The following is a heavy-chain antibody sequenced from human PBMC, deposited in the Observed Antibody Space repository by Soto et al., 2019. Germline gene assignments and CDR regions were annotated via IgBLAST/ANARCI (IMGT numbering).Heavy chain of an antibody. CDR2: IYYSGST. CDR3: ARQKDSSGWYSTFDI. CDR1: GGSISSHY. Sequence: PSETLSLTCTVSGGSISSHYWSWIRQPPGKGLEWIGYIYYSGSTNYNPSLKSRVTISVDTSKNQFSLKLSSVTAADTAVYYCARQKDSSGWYSTFDIWGQGTMVTVSS. D-gene: IGHD6-19*01. J-gene: IGHJ3*02. V-gene: IGHV4-59*08.